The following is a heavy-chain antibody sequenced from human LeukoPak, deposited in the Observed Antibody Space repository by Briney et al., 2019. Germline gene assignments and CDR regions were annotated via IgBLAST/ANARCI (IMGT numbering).Heavy chain of an antibody. CDR2: IYHSGST. Sequence: PSETLSLTCAVSGGSISSSNWWSWVRQPPGKGLEWIGEIYHSGSTNYNPSLKSRVTISVDKSKNQFSLKLSSVTAADTAVYYCARGALLRYFDWLKSAYYFDYWGQGTLVTVSS. CDR1: GGSISSSNW. CDR3: ARGALLRYFDWLKSAYYFDY. D-gene: IGHD3-9*01. J-gene: IGHJ4*02. V-gene: IGHV4-4*02.